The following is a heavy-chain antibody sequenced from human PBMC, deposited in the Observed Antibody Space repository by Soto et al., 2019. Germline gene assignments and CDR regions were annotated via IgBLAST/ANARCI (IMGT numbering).Heavy chain of an antibody. CDR3: ARDCISGKFFGY. Sequence: ASVKVSCKASTYTFNNYDINWVRQVPGQGLEWMGWINGYNGNTNYAQKFQGRLTMTTDTPTSTAYMEIKSLRPDDTAVYYCARDCISGKFFGYWGQGTPVTVSS. V-gene: IGHV1-18*04. D-gene: IGHD1-26*01. CDR2: INGYNGNT. CDR1: TYTFNNYD. J-gene: IGHJ4*02.